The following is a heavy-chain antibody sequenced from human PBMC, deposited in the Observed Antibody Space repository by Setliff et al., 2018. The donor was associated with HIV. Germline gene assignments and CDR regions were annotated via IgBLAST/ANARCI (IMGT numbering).Heavy chain of an antibody. V-gene: IGHV4-4*08. CDR1: GDSISSSYY. CDR2: IYTSGST. CDR3: ARGYSSSWYDS. D-gene: IGHD6-13*01. J-gene: IGHJ5*01. Sequence: PSETLSLTCTVSGDSISSSYYWTWIRQPPGKGLEWIGYIYTSGSTNYNPSLKNRVTISVDTSKNQLSLRLSSVTAADTAVYYCARGYSSSWYDSWGQGTLVTVSS.